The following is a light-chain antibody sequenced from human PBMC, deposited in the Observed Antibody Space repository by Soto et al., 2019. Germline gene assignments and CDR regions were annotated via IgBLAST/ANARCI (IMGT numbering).Light chain of an antibody. CDR3: QQYNNWLTWT. CDR2: GAS. J-gene: IGKJ1*01. CDR1: QRVSSN. Sequence: EIVMTQSTATLSVSPGERATLSCRASQRVSSNLAWYQQKPGQAPRLLIYGASTRATGIPARFSGSGSGTGFTRTISGLQSENFAVFFCQQYNNWLTWTFGQGTKMEIK. V-gene: IGKV3-15*01.